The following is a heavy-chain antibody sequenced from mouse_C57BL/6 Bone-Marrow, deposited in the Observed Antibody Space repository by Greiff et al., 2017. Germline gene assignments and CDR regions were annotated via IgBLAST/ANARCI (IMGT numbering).Heavy chain of an antibody. Sequence: VKVVESGPGLVAPSQSLSITCTVSGFSLTSYGVDWVRQPPGKGLEWLGVIWGGGSTNYNSALMSRLSISKDNSKSQVFLKMNSLLTDDTAVYYCATSLGHYAMDDWGQGTSVTVSS. V-gene: IGHV2-9*01. J-gene: IGHJ4*01. D-gene: IGHD4-1*01. CDR3: ATSLGHYAMDD. CDR2: IWGGGST. CDR1: GFSLTSYG.